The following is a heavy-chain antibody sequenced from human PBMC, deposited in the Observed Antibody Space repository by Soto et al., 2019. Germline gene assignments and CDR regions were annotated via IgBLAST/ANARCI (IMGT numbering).Heavy chain of an antibody. CDR2: IKSKTDGGTT. J-gene: IGHJ1*01. CDR3: TTERGIAAVLFQH. CDR1: GFTFSNAW. V-gene: IGHV3-15*07. Sequence: EVQLVESGGGLVKPGGSLRLSCAASGFTFSNAWMNWVRQAPGKGLEWVGRIKSKTDGGTTDYAAPVKGRFTVSRDDSKNTLYLQMNSLKTEDTAVYYCTTERGIAAVLFQHWGQGTLVTVSS. D-gene: IGHD6-13*01.